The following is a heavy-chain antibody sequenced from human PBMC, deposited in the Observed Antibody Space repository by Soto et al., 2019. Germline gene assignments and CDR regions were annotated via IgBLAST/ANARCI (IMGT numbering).Heavy chain of an antibody. Sequence: GGSLRLSCAASGFTFSSYAMSWVRQAPGKGLEWVSTISSSVGSTYYADSVKGRFTISRYNSRSALYVQMNSLRAEDTAVYYCAKRSPYYFDYWGQGTLVTVSS. CDR1: GFTFSSYA. CDR3: AKRSPYYFDY. J-gene: IGHJ4*02. CDR2: ISSSVGST. V-gene: IGHV3-23*01.